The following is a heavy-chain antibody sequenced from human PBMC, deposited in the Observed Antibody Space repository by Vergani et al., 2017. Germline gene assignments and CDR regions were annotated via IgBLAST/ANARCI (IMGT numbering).Heavy chain of an antibody. J-gene: IGHJ4*02. D-gene: IGHD3-22*01. CDR3: ARVPITMIPFDY. V-gene: IGHV4-38-2*02. CDR1: GYSISSGYY. Sequence: QVQLQESGPGLVKPSETLSLTCTVSGYSISSGYYWGWIRQPPGKGLEWIGSIYHSGSTYYNPALKIRVTISVDTSKNQFSLKLSSVTAADTAVYYCARVPITMIPFDYWGQGTLVTVSS. CDR2: IYHSGST.